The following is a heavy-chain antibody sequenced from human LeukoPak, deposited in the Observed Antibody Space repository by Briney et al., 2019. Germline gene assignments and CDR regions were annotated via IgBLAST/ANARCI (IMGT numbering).Heavy chain of an antibody. Sequence: GESLKMPCKGSGYSFINYWIAWVRQMPGKGLEWIGIIYPADSDTRYSPSFQGQVTISADKSISTAYLQWSSLKASDSAMYYCAKGVSGTNFGMDVWGRGTTVIVS. V-gene: IGHV5-51*01. CDR1: GYSFINYW. D-gene: IGHD3-10*01. CDR2: IYPADSDT. CDR3: AKGVSGTNFGMDV. J-gene: IGHJ6*02.